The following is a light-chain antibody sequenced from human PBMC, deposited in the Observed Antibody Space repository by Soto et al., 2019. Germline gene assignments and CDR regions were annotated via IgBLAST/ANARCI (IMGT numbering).Light chain of an antibody. CDR1: SSDIGGYNH. Sequence: QSVLTQPTSVSGSPGQSITISCTGVSSDIGGYNHVSWYQQHPGNVPRLIIYAVDNRPLGITNRFSGSQSGSTASLSISGLQAEYEAEYYCCAYTARTTGSWGFGGGTQVTVL. J-gene: IGLJ3*02. CDR2: AVD. CDR3: CAYTARTTGSWG. V-gene: IGLV2-14*03.